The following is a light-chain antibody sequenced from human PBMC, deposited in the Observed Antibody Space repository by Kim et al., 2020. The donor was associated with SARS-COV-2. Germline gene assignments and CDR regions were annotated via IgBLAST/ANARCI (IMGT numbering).Light chain of an antibody. CDR2: DTN. V-gene: IGLV7-46*01. Sequence: QAVVTQEPSLTVSPGETVTLTCGSTTGPVTSGHYPYWFQQKPGQAPRTLFYDTNNRHSWTPARFSDSLLGGKAALTLSGAQPEDEAEYYCLLSYSGARVFGGGTQLTVL. J-gene: IGLJ2*01. CDR1: TGPVTSGHY. CDR3: LLSYSGARV.